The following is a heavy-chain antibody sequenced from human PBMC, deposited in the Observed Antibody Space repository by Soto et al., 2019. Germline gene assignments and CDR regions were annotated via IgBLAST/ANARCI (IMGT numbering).Heavy chain of an antibody. CDR2: ITPSSGST. Sequence: QVQLVQSGAEVRKPGASVKVSCKASGYTFNNYFMHWVRQAPAQGLEWMGVITPSSGSTTYAQRFQGRLTMTRDTSTSTVYMELRSLRSEDTAVYFCARDLVPIWNYVGLAPGAQHWFEPWGQGTLVTVSS. V-gene: IGHV1-46*02. CDR1: GYTFNNYF. CDR3: ARDLVPIWNYVGLAPGAQHWFEP. J-gene: IGHJ5*02. D-gene: IGHD1-7*01.